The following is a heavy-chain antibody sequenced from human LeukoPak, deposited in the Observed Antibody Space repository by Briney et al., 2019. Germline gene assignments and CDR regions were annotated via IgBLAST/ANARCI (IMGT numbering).Heavy chain of an antibody. V-gene: IGHV3-23*01. CDR3: ARDLYRIVVVPHYFDY. J-gene: IGHJ4*02. CDR2: ISGSGGST. Sequence: GGSLRLSCAASGFTFSSYAMSWVRQAPGKGLEWVSAISGSGGSTYYADSVKGRFTISRDNSKNTLYLQMNSLRAEDTAVYYCARDLYRIVVVPHYFDYWGQGTLVTVSS. CDR1: GFTFSSYA. D-gene: IGHD3-22*01.